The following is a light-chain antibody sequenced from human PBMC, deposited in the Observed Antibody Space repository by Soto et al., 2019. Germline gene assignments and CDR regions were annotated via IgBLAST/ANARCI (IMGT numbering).Light chain of an antibody. CDR2: DAS. J-gene: IGKJ1*01. V-gene: IGKV1-17*01. CDR1: QVITND. CDR3: QQRSSWHT. Sequence: IQMTQSPSSLPASVGDRLSITCRASQVITNDLGWYQQKPGKAPNLLIYDASTLQRGVPSRFSGSGSGTEFALTISSLEPEDSAIYYCQQRSSWHTFGQGTKVDIK.